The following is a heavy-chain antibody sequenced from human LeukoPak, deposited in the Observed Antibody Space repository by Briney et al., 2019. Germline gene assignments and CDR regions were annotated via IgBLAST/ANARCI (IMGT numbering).Heavy chain of an antibody. Sequence: SETLSLTCAVYVGSFIGYYWSWIRQPPWKGLEWIGEINHSGSTKFNPSLKSRVTISVDTSNNRFSLKLSSVTAADTAVYYCARELVGVPHSSSSADYFDYWGQGTLVAVSS. CDR2: INHSGST. J-gene: IGHJ4*02. CDR1: VGSFIGYY. D-gene: IGHD6-6*01. V-gene: IGHV4-34*01. CDR3: ARELVGVPHSSSSADYFDY.